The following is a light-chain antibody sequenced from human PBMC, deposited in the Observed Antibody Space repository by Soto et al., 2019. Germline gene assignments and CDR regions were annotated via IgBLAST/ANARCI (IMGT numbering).Light chain of an antibody. CDR3: AAWDDSLNGVV. Sequence: QSVLTQPPSASGTPGQRVTISCSGSRSNIGSNSVHWYHQLPGTAPKLLIYSNDQRPSGVPDRFSGSKSGASASLAIRGLQSEDEADYFCAAWDDSLNGVVFGGGTKVTVL. CDR2: SND. V-gene: IGLV1-44*01. CDR1: RSNIGSNS. J-gene: IGLJ2*01.